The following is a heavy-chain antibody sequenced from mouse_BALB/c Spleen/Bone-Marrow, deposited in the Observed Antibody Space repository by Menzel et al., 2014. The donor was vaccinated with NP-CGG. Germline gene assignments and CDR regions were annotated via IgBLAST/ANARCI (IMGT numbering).Heavy chain of an antibody. CDR2: IWAGGST. Sequence: VMLVESGPGLVAPSQSLSITCTVSGFSLTSYGVHWVRQPPGKGLEWLGVIWAGGSTDYNSALMSRLSISKDNSKSQVFLKMNSHQTDDTAMYYCAREESGSCGDYWGQGTSVTVSS. J-gene: IGHJ4*01. CDR3: AREESGSCGDY. V-gene: IGHV2-9*02. D-gene: IGHD1-1*02. CDR1: GFSLTSYG.